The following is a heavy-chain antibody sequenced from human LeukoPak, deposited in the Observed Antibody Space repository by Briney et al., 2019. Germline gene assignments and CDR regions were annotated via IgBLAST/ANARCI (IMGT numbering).Heavy chain of an antibody. CDR1: GGSISSYY. D-gene: IGHD4-23*01. Sequence: SGPTLVKPSETLSLTCTVSGGSISSYYWSWIRQPPGKGLEWIGYIYYSGSTNYNPSLKSRVTISVDTSKNQFSLKLSSVTAADTAVYYCARLPVGLTYYYYYGMDVWGQGTTVTVSS. J-gene: IGHJ6*02. CDR3: ARLPVGLTYYYYYGMDV. CDR2: IYYSGST. V-gene: IGHV4-59*08.